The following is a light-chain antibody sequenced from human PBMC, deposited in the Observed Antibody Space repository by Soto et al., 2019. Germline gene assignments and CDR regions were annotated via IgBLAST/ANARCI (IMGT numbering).Light chain of an antibody. J-gene: IGKJ4*01. CDR1: QSVSSY. CDR3: KQYNAQALT. CDR2: GAS. V-gene: IGKV3-15*01. Sequence: EIVMTQSPATLSVSPGERATLSCRASQSVSSYLAWYQQKPGQAPRLLIYGASTRATGIPARFSGSGSGPEFTLTISSLQSEDFAVYYCKQYNAQALTFGGGTKVEIK.